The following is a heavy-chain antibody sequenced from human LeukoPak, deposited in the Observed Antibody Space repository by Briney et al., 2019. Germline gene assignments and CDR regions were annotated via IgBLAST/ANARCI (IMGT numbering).Heavy chain of an antibody. CDR2: ISGSSGNM. Sequence: GGSLRLSCAASGFTFSTYSMNWVRQAPGKGLEWVSYISGSSGNMYYADSVKGRFTISRDNDKNALYLQMSSLRDEDTAVYYCASSGCDYWGQGTLVTVSS. CDR1: GFTFSTYS. CDR3: ASSGCDY. J-gene: IGHJ4*02. V-gene: IGHV3-48*02.